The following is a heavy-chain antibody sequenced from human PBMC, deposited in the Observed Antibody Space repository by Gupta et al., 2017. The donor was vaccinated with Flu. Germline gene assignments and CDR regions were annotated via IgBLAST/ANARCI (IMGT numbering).Heavy chain of an antibody. J-gene: IGHJ4*02. CDR3: AKYGTVAAHFDH. V-gene: IGHV5-51*03. CDR2: IYPGDSDT. Sequence: EVQLVQSGAEVKKSGESLKISCKCSGYYFTTYWIGWVRQMPGKGLEWMGIIYPGDSDTRYSPSLQGQVTMSADKSISTAYLQWSSLKASDTAMYYCAKYGTVAAHFDHWGQGTLVTVSS. CDR1: GYYFTTYW. D-gene: IGHD6-19*01.